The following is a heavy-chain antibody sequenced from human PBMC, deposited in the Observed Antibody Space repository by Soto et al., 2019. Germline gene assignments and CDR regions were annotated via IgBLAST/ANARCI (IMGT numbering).Heavy chain of an antibody. CDR1: GDTLTELS. J-gene: IGHJ4*02. D-gene: IGHD2-8*01. CDR3: ATANLAFNY. V-gene: IGHV1-24*01. Sequence: XXVXVSCKVSGDTLTELSMHWVRQAPGKGRQGLXGFDTXHGEPISAQKXXGRATMTXXKSTHTADMELSSIRSEDTAVYYCATANLAFNYCGQETLVTVSS. CDR2: FDTXHGEP.